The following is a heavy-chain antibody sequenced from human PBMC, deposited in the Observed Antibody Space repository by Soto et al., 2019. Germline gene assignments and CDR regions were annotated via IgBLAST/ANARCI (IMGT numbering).Heavy chain of an antibody. Sequence: PSETLSLTCAVSGGSISSSDWWSWVRQSPGKGLEWIGEIFHRGAINYNLSLRSRVTMSVDKSKNQFSLKLSSVTAADTAVYYCASRDKWFVSWGQGTLVTVSS. CDR2: IFHRGAI. V-gene: IGHV4-4*02. J-gene: IGHJ5*01. CDR1: GGSISSSDW. CDR3: ASRDKWFVS.